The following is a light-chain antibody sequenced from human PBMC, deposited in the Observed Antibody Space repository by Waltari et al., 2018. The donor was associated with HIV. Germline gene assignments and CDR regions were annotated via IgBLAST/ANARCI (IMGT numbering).Light chain of an antibody. J-gene: IGLJ3*02. CDR2: DNN. Sequence: QSLLTQPPSVSAAPGQKVTISSSGSSSNIGSHFVSSYRQLPGTAPKLLIYDNNKRPSGIPDRFSGSKSGTSATLGITGLQTGDEADYYCGTWDTSLNAGVFAGGTNLTVL. V-gene: IGLV1-51*01. CDR3: GTWDTSLNAGV. CDR1: SSNIGSHF.